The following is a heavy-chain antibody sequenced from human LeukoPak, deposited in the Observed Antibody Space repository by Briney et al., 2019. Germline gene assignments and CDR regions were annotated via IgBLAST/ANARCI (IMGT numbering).Heavy chain of an antibody. J-gene: IGHJ6*03. D-gene: IGHD1-20*01. Sequence: GRSLRLSCAASGFTFSSYAMHWVRQAPGKGLGWVAVISYDGSNKYYADSVKGRFTISRDNSKNTLYLQMNSLRAEDTAVYYCARDPVYNWNYDYYYMDVWGKGTTVTVSS. CDR2: ISYDGSNK. CDR1: GFTFSSYA. CDR3: ARDPVYNWNYDYYYMDV. V-gene: IGHV3-30*04.